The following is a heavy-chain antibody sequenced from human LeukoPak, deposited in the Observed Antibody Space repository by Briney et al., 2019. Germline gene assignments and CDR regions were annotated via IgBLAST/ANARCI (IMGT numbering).Heavy chain of an antibody. CDR3: ARGKVGTDFDY. Sequence: KSSETLSLTCTVSGDSISSYYWSWIRQPAGKGLEWIGRIYTRGSINYNPSLKSRVTMSVDTPKNRFSLNLSSVTAADTAVYYCARGKVGTDFDYWGQGTLVTVSS. CDR1: GDSISSYY. D-gene: IGHD1-1*01. V-gene: IGHV4-4*07. J-gene: IGHJ4*02. CDR2: IYTRGSI.